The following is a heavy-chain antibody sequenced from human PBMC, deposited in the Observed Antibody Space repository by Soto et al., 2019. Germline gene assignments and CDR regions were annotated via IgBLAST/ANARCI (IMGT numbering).Heavy chain of an antibody. CDR1: GFTFSGYE. CDR2: ISGSGSTI. CDR3: AREVVVFGVIIPPPIDV. V-gene: IGHV3-48*03. D-gene: IGHD3-22*01. J-gene: IGHJ6*02. Sequence: PGGSLRLSCAASGFTFSGYEMNWVRQAPGKGLEGVSYISGSGSTIYYADSVKGRFTISRDNAKDSLYLQMNSLRAEDTAVYYCAREVVVFGVIIPPPIDVWRQRTTVTVSS.